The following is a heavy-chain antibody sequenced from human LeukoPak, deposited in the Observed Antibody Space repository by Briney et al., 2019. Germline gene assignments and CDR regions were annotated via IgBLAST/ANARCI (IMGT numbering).Heavy chain of an antibody. CDR2: INPTSGGT. CDR1: GYIFSGFY. V-gene: IGHV1-2*02. D-gene: IGHD2-15*01. Sequence: ASVKVPCKSSGYIFSGFYIHWVRQAPGQGLEWMGWINPTSGGTKYAQKFQGRVTMTRDTSISTVYMELSRLTSDDTAVYYCAREGVHSADPNDAYYYYYYMDVWGKGTTVTVSS. J-gene: IGHJ6*03. CDR3: AREGVHSADPNDAYYYYYYMDV.